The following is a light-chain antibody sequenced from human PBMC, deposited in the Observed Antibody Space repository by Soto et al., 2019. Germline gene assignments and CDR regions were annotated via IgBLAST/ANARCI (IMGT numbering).Light chain of an antibody. CDR3: AAWDDSLNGVV. CDR1: SSNIGSNT. CDR2: NNN. J-gene: IGLJ2*01. V-gene: IGLV1-44*01. Sequence: QAVVTQPPSASGTPGQRVTISCSGRSSNIGSNTENWYQQLPGTAPKLLIYNNNQRPSGVPDRFSGSKSGTSASLAISGLQSEDEADYYCAAWDDSLNGVVFGGGTKVTVL.